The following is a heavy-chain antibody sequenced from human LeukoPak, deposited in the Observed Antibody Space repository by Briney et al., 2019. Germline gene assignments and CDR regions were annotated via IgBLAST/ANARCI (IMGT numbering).Heavy chain of an antibody. CDR1: GFTFSSYS. Sequence: GGSLRLSCAASGFTFSSYSMNWVRQAPGKGLEWVSYISSSSTIYYADSVKGRFTISRDNAKNSLYLQVNSLRAEDTAVYYCARARLPRPVDYWGQGTLVTVSS. CDR3: ARARLPRPVDY. D-gene: IGHD6-25*01. J-gene: IGHJ4*02. V-gene: IGHV3-48*01. CDR2: ISSSSTI.